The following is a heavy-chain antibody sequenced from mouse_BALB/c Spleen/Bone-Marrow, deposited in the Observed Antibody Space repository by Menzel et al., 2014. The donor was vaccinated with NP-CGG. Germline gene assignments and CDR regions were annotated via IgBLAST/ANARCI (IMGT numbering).Heavy chain of an antibody. J-gene: IGHJ2*01. CDR1: GFTFTDYY. CDR3: ARDKGRVFFDY. CDR2: IRNKANGYTT. V-gene: IGHV7-3*02. Sequence: EVKLEESGGGLVQPGGSLRLSCATSGFTFTDYYTNWVRQPPGKALEWLGFIRNKANGYTTEYSASVKSRFTISRDNSQNILYLQMNTLRVDDSATYYCARDKGRVFFDYWGQGTTLTVSS.